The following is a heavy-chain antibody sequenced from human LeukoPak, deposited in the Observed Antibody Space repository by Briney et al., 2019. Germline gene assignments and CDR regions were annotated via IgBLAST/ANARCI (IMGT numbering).Heavy chain of an antibody. CDR3: ARFVNREWFDP. J-gene: IGHJ5*02. V-gene: IGHV4-30-4*07. Sequence: PSETLSLTCAVSGGSINSDNYSWNWIRQPPGKGLEWIGYVHYSGSTFHNPSLKSRVTISVDTSKSQFSLKLSSLTAADTAVYYCARFVNREWFDPWGQGTQVTVSS. CDR1: GGSINSDNYS. CDR2: VHYSGST. D-gene: IGHD1-26*01.